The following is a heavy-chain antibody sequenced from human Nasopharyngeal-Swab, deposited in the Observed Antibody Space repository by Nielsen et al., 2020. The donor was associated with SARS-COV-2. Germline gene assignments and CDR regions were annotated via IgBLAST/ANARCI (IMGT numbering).Heavy chain of an antibody. J-gene: IGHJ6*03. CDR2: ISYDGSNK. CDR1: GFTFSSYG. CDR3: AKAGDYGDYSAHYYMDV. Sequence: GGSLRLFCAASGFTFSSYGMHWVRQAPGKGLEWVAVISYDGSNKYYADSVKGRFTISRDNSKNTLYLQMNSLRAEDTAVYYCAKAGDYGDYSAHYYMDVWGKGTTVTVSS. V-gene: IGHV3-30*18. D-gene: IGHD4-17*01.